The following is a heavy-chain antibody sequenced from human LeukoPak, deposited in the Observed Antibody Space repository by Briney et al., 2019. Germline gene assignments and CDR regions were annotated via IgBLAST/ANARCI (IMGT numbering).Heavy chain of an antibody. V-gene: IGHV3-23*01. J-gene: IGHJ4*02. CDR3: ASGGGWVFFN. D-gene: IGHD6-19*01. CDR2: ISNSGDNT. CDR1: GFTFSIYA. Sequence: GGSLRLSCAASGFTFSIYAMTWVRQAPGKGLEWVSSISNSGDNTYYADSVKGRFTISRDNSKNTLYLRMNSLRAEDTAVYYCASGGGWVFFNWGQGTLVTVSS.